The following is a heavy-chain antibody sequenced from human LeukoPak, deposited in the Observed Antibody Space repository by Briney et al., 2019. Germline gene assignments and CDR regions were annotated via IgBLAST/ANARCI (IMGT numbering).Heavy chain of an antibody. D-gene: IGHD3-22*01. V-gene: IGHV4-61*02. Sequence: SETLSLTCTVSGGSISSGSYYWSWIRQPAGKGLEWIGRIYTSGSTNYNPSLKSRVTISVDTSKNQFSLKLSSVTAADTAVYYCARATHYYDSSGYYFEAAFDIWGQGTMVTASS. CDR3: ARATHYYDSSGYYFEAAFDI. CDR2: IYTSGST. J-gene: IGHJ3*02. CDR1: GGSISSGSYY.